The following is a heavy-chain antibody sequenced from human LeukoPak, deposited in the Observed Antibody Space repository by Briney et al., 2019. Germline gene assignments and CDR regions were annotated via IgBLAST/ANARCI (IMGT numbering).Heavy chain of an antibody. CDR3: ATGDVYYDF. CDR1: GGTFSSYA. V-gene: IGHV1-2*02. J-gene: IGHJ4*02. Sequence: ASVKVSCKASGGTFSSYAISWVRQAPGQGLEWMGWINPNSGGTNYAQNFQGRVTMTRDTSISTAYMELSSLRSDDTAVYYCATGDVYYDFWGQGTLVTVSS. D-gene: IGHD3-3*01. CDR2: INPNSGGT.